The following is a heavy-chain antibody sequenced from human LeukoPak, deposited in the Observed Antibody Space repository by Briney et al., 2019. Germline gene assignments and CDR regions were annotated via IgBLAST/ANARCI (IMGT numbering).Heavy chain of an antibody. V-gene: IGHV3-23*01. J-gene: IGHJ3*02. CDR1: GFTFRSHD. CDR2: ISGSSGST. D-gene: IGHD3/OR15-3a*01. Sequence: PGGSLRLSCAASGFTFRSHDMSWVRQAPGKGLEWVSGISGSSGSTFYADSVKGRFTIPRDNSKNTLYLQMNGLRVEDTAVYYCVREGPRGLAFDIWGQGTMVTVSS. CDR3: VREGPRGLAFDI.